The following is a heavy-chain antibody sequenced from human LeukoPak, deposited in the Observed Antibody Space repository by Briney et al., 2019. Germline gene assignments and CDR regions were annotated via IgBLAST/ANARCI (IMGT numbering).Heavy chain of an antibody. CDR1: GGSFSGYY. Sequence: PSETLPLTCAVYGGSFSGYYWSWIRQPPGKGLEWIGEINHSGSTNYNPSLKSRVTISVDTSKNQFSLKLSSVTAADTAVYYCARGRERYSSSWYWSYFDYWGQGTLVTVSS. V-gene: IGHV4-34*01. J-gene: IGHJ4*02. CDR3: ARGRERYSSSWYWSYFDY. CDR2: INHSGST. D-gene: IGHD6-13*01.